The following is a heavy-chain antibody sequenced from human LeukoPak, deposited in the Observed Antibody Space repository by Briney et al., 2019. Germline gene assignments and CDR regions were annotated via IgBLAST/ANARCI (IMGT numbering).Heavy chain of an antibody. J-gene: IGHJ4*02. Sequence: PSETLSLTRTVSGGSISSYYWSWIRQPPGKGLEWIGYIYYSGGTNYNPSLKSRVTISVDTSKNQFSLKLSSVTAADTAVYYCARGPGMGYCSSTSCPTDYWGQGTLVTVSS. D-gene: IGHD2-2*01. V-gene: IGHV4-59*01. CDR2: IYYSGGT. CDR3: ARGPGMGYCSSTSCPTDY. CDR1: GGSISSYY.